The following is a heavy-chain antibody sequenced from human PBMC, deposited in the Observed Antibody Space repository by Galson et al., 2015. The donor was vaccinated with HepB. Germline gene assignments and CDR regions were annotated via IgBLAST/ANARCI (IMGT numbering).Heavy chain of an antibody. CDR3: ARVYSSSWYYFDY. V-gene: IGHV3-74*01. CDR2: INSDGSST. Sequence: SLRLSCAASGFTFSSYWMHWVRQAPGKGLVWVSRINSDGSSTSYADSVKGRFTLSRDNAKNTLYLQMNSLRAEDTAVYYCARVYSSSWYYFDYWGQGTLVTVSS. D-gene: IGHD6-13*01. J-gene: IGHJ4*02. CDR1: GFTFSSYW.